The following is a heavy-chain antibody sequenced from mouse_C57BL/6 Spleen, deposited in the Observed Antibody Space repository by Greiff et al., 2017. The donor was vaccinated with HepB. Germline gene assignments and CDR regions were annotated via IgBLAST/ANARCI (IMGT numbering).Heavy chain of an antibody. Sequence: QVQLQQSGAELVRPGTSVKVSCKASGYAFTNYLIEWVKQRPGQGLEWIGVINPGSGGTNYNEKFKGKATLTADKSSSTAYMQLSSLTSEDSAVYFGARGGVHWYFDVWGTGTTVTVSS. V-gene: IGHV1-54*01. CDR3: ARGGVHWYFDV. CDR1: GYAFTNYL. CDR2: INPGSGGT. J-gene: IGHJ1*03.